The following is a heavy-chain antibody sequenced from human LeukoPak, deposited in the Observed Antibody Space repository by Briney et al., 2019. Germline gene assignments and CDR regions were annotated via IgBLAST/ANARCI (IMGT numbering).Heavy chain of an antibody. CDR2: ISPSGGST. D-gene: IGHD3-10*01. V-gene: IGHV1-46*01. CDR1: GYTFTGYW. J-gene: IGHJ1*01. Sequence: ASVKLSCKAFGYTFTGYWMHWVRQAPGQGPEWMGVISPSGGSTIYAQKLQGRVTMTTDTSTSTAYMELRSLRSDDTAVYYCARSFGSEGAEYSQHWGQGTLVTVSS. CDR3: ARSFGSEGAEYSQH.